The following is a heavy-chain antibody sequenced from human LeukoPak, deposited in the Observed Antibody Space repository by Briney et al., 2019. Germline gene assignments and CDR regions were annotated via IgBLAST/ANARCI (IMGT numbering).Heavy chain of an antibody. J-gene: IGHJ4*02. CDR2: IYYSGST. CDR3: AREGRWLHHFDY. D-gene: IGHD5-24*01. Sequence: SETLSLTCTVSGGSISSYYWSWIRQPPGKGLEWIGYIYYSGSTDYNPSLKSRVTISVDTSKNQFSLKLSSVTAADTAVYYCAREGRWLHHFDYWGQGTLVTVSS. V-gene: IGHV4-59*01. CDR1: GGSISSYY.